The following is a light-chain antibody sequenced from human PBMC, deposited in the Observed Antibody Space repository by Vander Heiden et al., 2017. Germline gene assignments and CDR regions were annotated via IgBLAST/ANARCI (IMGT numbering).Light chain of an antibody. CDR2: GAS. CDR3: QQYGSSPPTIT. V-gene: IGKV3-20*01. J-gene: IGKJ5*01. Sequence: EIVLTQSPGTLSLSPGERATLSCRASQSVSSSYLAWYQQKPGQAPRLLIYGASSRATGIPDRFSGGGSGTDFTLTISRLEPEDFAVYYCQQYGSSPPTITFGQGTRLEIK. CDR1: QSVSSSY.